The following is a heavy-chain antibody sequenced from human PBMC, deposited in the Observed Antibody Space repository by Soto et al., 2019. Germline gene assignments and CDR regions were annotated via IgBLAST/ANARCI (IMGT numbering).Heavy chain of an antibody. CDR3: ARETDDFTNGAHDR. J-gene: IGHJ5*02. CDR2: IIPHSGET. V-gene: IGHV1-2*02. Sequence: QVQLVQSGAEVKRPGASVKVSCKASGYSFTGYYMHWVRQAPGQGLEWMGWIIPHSGETNYAQKFQARVTLTRDTSSSTAYMQLSGLTSDDKAVYYCARETDDFTNGAHDRWGQGTLVTVSS. CDR1: GYSFTGYY. D-gene: IGHD4-4*01.